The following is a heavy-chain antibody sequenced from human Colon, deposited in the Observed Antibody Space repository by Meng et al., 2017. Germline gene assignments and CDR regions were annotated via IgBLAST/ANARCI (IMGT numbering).Heavy chain of an antibody. CDR1: GFTFSSYE. Sequence: SLHLSCAASGFTFSSYEMNWLRQAPGKGLEWVSYISSSGSTIYYADSVKGRFTISRDNAPNSLYLQMHSLRAEDTAVYYCARQAVAGTVNWFDPWGQGTLVTVSS. CDR3: ARQAVAGTVNWFDP. CDR2: ISSSGSTI. J-gene: IGHJ5*02. V-gene: IGHV3-48*03. D-gene: IGHD6-19*01.